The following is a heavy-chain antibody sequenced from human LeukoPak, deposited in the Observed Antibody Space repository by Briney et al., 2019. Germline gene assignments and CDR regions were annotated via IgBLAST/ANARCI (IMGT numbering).Heavy chain of an antibody. CDR2: INPNSGGT. Sequence: GASVKVSCKASGYTFTGYYMHWVRQAPGQGLEWMGWINPNSGGTNYAQKFQGRVTMTRDTSISTAYMELSRLRSDDTAVYYCARGYVVVPAAITVEYYYYMDVWGKGTTVTVSS. CDR3: ARGYVVVPAAITVEYYYYMDV. CDR1: GYTFTGYY. J-gene: IGHJ6*03. D-gene: IGHD2-2*02. V-gene: IGHV1-2*02.